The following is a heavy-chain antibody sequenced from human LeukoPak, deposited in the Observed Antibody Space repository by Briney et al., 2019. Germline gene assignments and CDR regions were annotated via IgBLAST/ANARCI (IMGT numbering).Heavy chain of an antibody. Sequence: SETLSLTCAVSGGSITSSLYYWGWIRQPPGKGLEWIGSISYSGSTFYNASLKSRATVSADTSKNQFSLQLTSVTAADTAFYYCASVITGSRLSDWGQGTLVTVSS. CDR2: ISYSGST. CDR3: ASVITGSRLSD. J-gene: IGHJ4*02. V-gene: IGHV4-39*01. D-gene: IGHD1-20*01. CDR1: GGSITSSLYY.